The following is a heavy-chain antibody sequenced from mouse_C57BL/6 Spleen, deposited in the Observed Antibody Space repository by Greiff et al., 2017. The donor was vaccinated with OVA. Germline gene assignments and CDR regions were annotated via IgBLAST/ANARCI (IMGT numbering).Heavy chain of an antibody. CDR3: ARRLGGYDDY. CDR2: IDPSDSYT. J-gene: IGHJ2*01. D-gene: IGHD2-2*01. Sequence: QVQLQQPGAELVKPGASVKLSCKASGYTFTSYWMQWVKQRPGQGLEWIGEIDPSDSYTNYNQKFKGKATLTVDTSSSTAYMQLSSLTSEDSAVYYCARRLGGYDDYWGQGTTLTVSS. CDR1: GYTFTSYW. V-gene: IGHV1-50*01.